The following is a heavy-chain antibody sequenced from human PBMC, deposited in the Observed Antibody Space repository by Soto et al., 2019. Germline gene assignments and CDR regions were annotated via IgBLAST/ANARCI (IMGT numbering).Heavy chain of an antibody. CDR1: GGSISSGEYY. Sequence: SETLSLTCTVSGGSISSGEYYWTWIRQPPGKGLEWIGYISYSGSTHYSPSLKSRVSITVDTSKNQFSLNPASVSAEDTAVYYCARHRNSSDFYFDYWGQGALVTVSS. CDR2: ISYSGST. J-gene: IGHJ4*02. CDR3: ARHRNSSDFYFDY. V-gene: IGHV4-30-4*01. D-gene: IGHD6-19*01.